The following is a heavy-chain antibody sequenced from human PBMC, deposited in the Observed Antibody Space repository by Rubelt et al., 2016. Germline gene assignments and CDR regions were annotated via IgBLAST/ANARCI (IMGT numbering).Heavy chain of an antibody. CDR1: GGSTSSSSYY. Sequence: QLQLQESGPGLVKPSETLSLTCTVSGGSTSSSSYYWGWIRQPPGKGLEWIGSIYYSGSTYYNPSLKSRVTIAVDTSKNQFSRKLSSVTAADTAVYYCARARSTSSGWFDPWGQGTLVTVSS. CDR3: ARARSTSSGWFDP. J-gene: IGHJ5*02. V-gene: IGHV4-39*07. D-gene: IGHD2-2*01. CDR2: IYYSGST.